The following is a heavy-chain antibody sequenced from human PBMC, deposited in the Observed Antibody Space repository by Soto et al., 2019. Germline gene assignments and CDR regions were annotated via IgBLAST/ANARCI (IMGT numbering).Heavy chain of an antibody. CDR1: GFTFSSSA. CDR3: AKVLVGSPMGTFDS. D-gene: IGHD1-26*01. V-gene: IGHV3-23*01. J-gene: IGHJ4*02. Sequence: EVQLLESGGGLVQPGGSLRLSCAASGFTFSSSAMSWVLQAPGKGLECVSVITGSGDTTHYADSVKGRFTISRDNSKNTLSLQMHSVRAEDTALYYCAKVLVGSPMGTFDSWGQGTLVTVSS. CDR2: ITGSGDTT.